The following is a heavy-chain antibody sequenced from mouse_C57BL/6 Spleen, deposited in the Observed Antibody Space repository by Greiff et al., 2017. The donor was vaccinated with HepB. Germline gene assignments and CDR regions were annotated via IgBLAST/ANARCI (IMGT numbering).Heavy chain of an antibody. Sequence: QVQLQQSGPELVKPGASVKISCKASGYAFSSSWMNWVKQRPGKGLEWIGRIYPGDGDTNYNGKFKGKATLTADKSSSTAYMQLSSLTSEDSAVYFCARGGRGPPYWYFDVWGTGTTVTVSS. CDR1: GYAFSSSW. CDR2: IYPGDGDT. V-gene: IGHV1-82*01. CDR3: ARGGRGPPYWYFDV. J-gene: IGHJ1*03.